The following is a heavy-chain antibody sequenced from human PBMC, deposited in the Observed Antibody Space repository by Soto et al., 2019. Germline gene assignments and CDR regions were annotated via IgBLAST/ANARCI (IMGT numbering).Heavy chain of an antibody. V-gene: IGHV4-59*01. CDR1: GGSISGSY. D-gene: IGHD6-19*01. J-gene: IGHJ4*02. CDR3: ARSVAVPGAHIDY. CDR2: VYYTGST. Sequence: SETLSLTCSVSGGSISGSYWSWIRQSPGKGLEWLGYVYYTGSTNHSPSLRSRVSISVDTSKNEFSLRLSPVTAADTAVYFCARSVAVPGAHIDYWGQGTQVTVPQ.